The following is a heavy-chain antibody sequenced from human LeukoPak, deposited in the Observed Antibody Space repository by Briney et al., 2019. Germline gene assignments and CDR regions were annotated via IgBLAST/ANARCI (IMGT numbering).Heavy chain of an antibody. CDR2: IYYSGST. V-gene: IGHV4-31*02. D-gene: IGHD1-1*01. CDR3: ARGTLNSDLFDY. J-gene: IGHJ4*02. Sequence: LRLSCAASGFTFSSYAMSWIRQHPGKGLEWIGYIYYSGSTYYNPSLKSRVTISVDTSKNQFSLKLSSVTAADTAVYYCARGTLNSDLFDYWGQGTLVTVSS. CDR1: GFTFSSYA.